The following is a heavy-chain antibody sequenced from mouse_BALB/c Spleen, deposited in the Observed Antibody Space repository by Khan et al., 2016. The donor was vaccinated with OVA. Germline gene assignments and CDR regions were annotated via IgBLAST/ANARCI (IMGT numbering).Heavy chain of an antibody. CDR2: IDPSDSET. CDR3: ARREKYGYDPSWFAY. Sequence: QVQLQQSGAELVRPGASVKLSCKASGYTFTSYWMNWVKQRPGHGLEWIGRIDPSDSETHSNQMFKDKATLTVDKSSSTAYMQLSSLTSEDSAVYYCARREKYGYDPSWFAYWGQGTLVTVSA. V-gene: IGHV1-61*01. D-gene: IGHD2-2*01. CDR1: GYTFTSYW. J-gene: IGHJ3*01.